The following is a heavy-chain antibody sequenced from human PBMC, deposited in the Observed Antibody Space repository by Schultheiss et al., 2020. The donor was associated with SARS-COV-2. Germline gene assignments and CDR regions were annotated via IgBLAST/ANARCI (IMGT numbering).Heavy chain of an antibody. CDR1: GFTFSSYA. CDR2: ISYDGSNK. J-gene: IGHJ4*02. V-gene: IGHV3-30*07. Sequence: GGSLRLSCAASGFTFSSYAMHWVRQAPGKGLEWVAVISYDGSNKYYADSVKGRFTISRDNSKNTLYLQMNSLRAEDTAVYYCAREVRIVGATTSFDYWGQGTLVTVSS. D-gene: IGHD1-26*01. CDR3: AREVRIVGATTSFDY.